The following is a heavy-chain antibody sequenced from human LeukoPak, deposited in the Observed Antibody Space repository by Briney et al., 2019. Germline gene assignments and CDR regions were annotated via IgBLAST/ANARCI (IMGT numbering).Heavy chain of an antibody. CDR2: IYSGGST. J-gene: IGHJ4*02. Sequence: GGSLRLSCAASGFNVSSNYMSWVRQAPGKGLEWVSVIYSGGSTYYADSVKGRFTIFRDNSKNTLYLQMNSLRAEDTAVYLCARGGLWFGELLFDYWGQGTLVTVSS. D-gene: IGHD3-10*01. CDR1: GFNVSSNY. V-gene: IGHV3-53*01. CDR3: ARGGLWFGELLFDY.